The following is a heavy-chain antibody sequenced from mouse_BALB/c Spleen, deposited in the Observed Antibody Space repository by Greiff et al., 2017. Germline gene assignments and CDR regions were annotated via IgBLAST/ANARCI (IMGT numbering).Heavy chain of an antibody. Sequence: EVMLVESGGGLVQPGGSLRLSCATSGFTFTDYYMSWVRQPPGKALEWLGFIRNKANGYTTEYSASVKGRFTISRDNSQSILYLQMNTLRAEDSATYDCAREYDYDIYWDFDVWGAGTTVTVSS. CDR2: IRNKANGYTT. D-gene: IGHD2-4*01. CDR3: AREYDYDIYWDFDV. J-gene: IGHJ1*01. V-gene: IGHV7-3*02. CDR1: GFTFTDYY.